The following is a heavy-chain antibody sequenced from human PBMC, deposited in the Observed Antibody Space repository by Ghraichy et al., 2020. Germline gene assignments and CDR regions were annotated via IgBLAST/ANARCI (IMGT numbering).Heavy chain of an antibody. CDR2: ISSSSSYI. J-gene: IGHJ4*02. V-gene: IGHV3-21*01. D-gene: IGHD6-13*01. CDR3: ARNGRQLVHSDY. Sequence: GGSLRLSCAASGFTFSSYSMNWVRQAPGKGLEWVSSISSSSSYIYYADSVKGRFTISRDNAKNSLYLQMNSLRAEDTAVYYCARNGRQLVHSDYWGQGTLVTVSS. CDR1: GFTFSSYS.